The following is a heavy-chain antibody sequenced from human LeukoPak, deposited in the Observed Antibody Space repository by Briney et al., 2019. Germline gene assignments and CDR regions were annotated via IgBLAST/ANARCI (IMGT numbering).Heavy chain of an antibody. D-gene: IGHD4-17*01. V-gene: IGHV4-39*07. CDR1: GGSINNSNYY. J-gene: IGHJ4*02. Sequence: SETLSLTCTVSGGSINNSNYYWGWIRQPPGKGLEWIGNIYYSGDSYYNPSLKSRVTISVDTSKNQFSLKLSSVTAADTAVYYCARGRGDYRFDYRGQGTLVTVSS. CDR3: ARGRGDYRFDY. CDR2: IYYSGDS.